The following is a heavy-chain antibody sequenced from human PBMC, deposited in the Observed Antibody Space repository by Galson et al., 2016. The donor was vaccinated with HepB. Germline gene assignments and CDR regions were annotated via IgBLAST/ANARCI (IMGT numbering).Heavy chain of an antibody. D-gene: IGHD6-13*01. V-gene: IGHV3-73*01. CDR1: GFTLSGSA. Sequence: SLRLSCAASGFTLSGSAMHWVRQAPGKGLEWLGRIRNKDDGYATAYAASIRGRFTIPRDDSQNTLYLQMNYLKTDDTAVYYCTRAVGSNWPELFDSWGQGTLVTVSS. CDR2: IRNKDDGYAT. J-gene: IGHJ4*02. CDR3: TRAVGSNWPELFDS.